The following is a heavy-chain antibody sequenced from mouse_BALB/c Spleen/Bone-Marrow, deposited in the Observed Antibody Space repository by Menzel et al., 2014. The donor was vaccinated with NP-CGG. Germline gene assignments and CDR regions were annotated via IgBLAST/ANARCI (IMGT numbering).Heavy chain of an antibody. Sequence: VQLQQSGAELVKPGASVKLSCKASGYTFXEYIIHWVKQRPGQGLEWIGRFYPGSGSIKYNEKFKDKATLTADKSSSTVYMELSRLTSEDSAVYFCARHEKANYGNYAMDYWGQGTSVTVSS. CDR2: FYPGSGSI. CDR1: GYTFXEYI. V-gene: IGHV1-62-2*01. D-gene: IGHD1-1*01. J-gene: IGHJ4*01. CDR3: ARHEKANYGNYAMDY.